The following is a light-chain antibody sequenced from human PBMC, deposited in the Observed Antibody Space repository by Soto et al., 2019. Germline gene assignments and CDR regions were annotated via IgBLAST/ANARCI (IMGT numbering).Light chain of an antibody. V-gene: IGKV1-5*01. CDR3: QQYNTYWT. Sequence: DIQMTQSPSTVSASVGDRVTITCRASQRISTWLAWYQQRPGKAPKLLIYGASTLESGVPSRFSDSGSGTESTLTISSLQAEDFATYYCQQYNTYWTFGQGTKV. CDR1: QRISTW. CDR2: GAS. J-gene: IGKJ1*01.